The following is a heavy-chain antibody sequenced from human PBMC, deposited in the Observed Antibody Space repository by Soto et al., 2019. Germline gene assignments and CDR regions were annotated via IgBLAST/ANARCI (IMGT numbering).Heavy chain of an antibody. Sequence: PGGSLRLSCAASGFTFNIYGMHWVRQAPDKGLEWVALISYDGSNQYYADSVKGRFTISRDNSKNTLFLQMNSLRADDTAVYYCVSDHDWGFDCWGQGTLVTVSS. CDR1: GFTFNIYG. CDR3: VSDHDWGFDC. V-gene: IGHV3-30*03. CDR2: ISYDGSNQ. J-gene: IGHJ4*02. D-gene: IGHD7-27*01.